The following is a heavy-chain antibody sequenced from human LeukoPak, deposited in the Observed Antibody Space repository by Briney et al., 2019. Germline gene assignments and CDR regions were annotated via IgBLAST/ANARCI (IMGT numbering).Heavy chain of an antibody. CDR1: GFTFTSYW. D-gene: IGHD1-26*01. V-gene: IGHV3-74*01. Sequence: GGSLRLSCAASGFTFTSYWMHWVRQAPGKGLVWVTRINSDGSSTSYADSVKGRFTISRDNAKNTLYLQMNSLRAEDTAVYYCARTGEGYAFDIWGQGTMVTVSS. CDR3: ARTGEGYAFDI. CDR2: INSDGSST. J-gene: IGHJ3*02.